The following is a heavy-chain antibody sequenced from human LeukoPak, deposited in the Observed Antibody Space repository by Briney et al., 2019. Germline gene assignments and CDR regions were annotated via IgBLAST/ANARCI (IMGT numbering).Heavy chain of an antibody. CDR2: VYYSGNT. J-gene: IGHJ4*02. CDR3: ARIVDTAMGGGFDY. D-gene: IGHD5-18*01. V-gene: IGHV4-39*07. Sequence: SETLSLTCTVSGGSISSSSYYWGWIRQPPGKGLEWIGSVYYSGNTYYNPSLKSRVTISVDTSKNQFSLKLSSVTAADTAVYYCARIVDTAMGGGFDYWGQGTLVTVSS. CDR1: GGSISSSSYY.